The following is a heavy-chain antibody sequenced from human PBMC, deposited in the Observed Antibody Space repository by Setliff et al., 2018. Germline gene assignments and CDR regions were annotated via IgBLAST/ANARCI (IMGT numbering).Heavy chain of an antibody. CDR3: ASDVMGF. J-gene: IGHJ4*02. Sequence: GASVKVSCKASGYIFASNSMHWVRQAPGQGLEWMGVIDPTGGRTAYAQKFKGRVTLTRDTSTSTVYMEMSSLKSDDTAIYYCASDVMGFWGQGTLVTVSS. CDR2: IDPTGGRT. V-gene: IGHV1-46*01. D-gene: IGHD2-21*01. CDR1: GYIFASNS.